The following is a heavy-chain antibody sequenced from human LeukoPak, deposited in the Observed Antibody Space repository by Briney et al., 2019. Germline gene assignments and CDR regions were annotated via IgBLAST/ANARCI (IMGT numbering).Heavy chain of an antibody. V-gene: IGHV4-59*01. CDR3: ARERHGHPFDS. CDR1: GGSINSDY. Sequence: SETLSLTCTVSGGSINSDYWTWIRQSPGRGLEWIGYIAYNRIPNYNTPLKSRLTISRDTSKNQFFLKLSSVTAADTAVFFCARERHGHPFDSWGQGTLVTVSS. CDR2: IAYNRIP. J-gene: IGHJ4*02.